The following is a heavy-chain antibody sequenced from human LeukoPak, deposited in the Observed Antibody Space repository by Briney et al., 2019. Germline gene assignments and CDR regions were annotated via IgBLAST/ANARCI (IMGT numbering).Heavy chain of an antibody. CDR3: ARRAPSHDFDD. Sequence: GGSLRLSCAASGFTFSSYSMNWVRQAPGKGLEWDSAISTSSGNMYYADSVKGRFTISRDNAKNSLYLQMNSLRVEDAAVYYCARRAPSHDFDDWGQGTLVTVSS. CDR1: GFTFSSYS. J-gene: IGHJ4*02. CDR2: ISTSSGNM. V-gene: IGHV3-21*01.